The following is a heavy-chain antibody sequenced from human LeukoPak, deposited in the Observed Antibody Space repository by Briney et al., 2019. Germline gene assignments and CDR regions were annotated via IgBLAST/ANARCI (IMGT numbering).Heavy chain of an antibody. Sequence: GASVKVSCNASGYTFTGYYLHWVRQAPGQGLEWMGWINPNSGGTSYAQKFQGRVTLTRDTSISTAYMDLSRLRSDDTAVYYCVKTPKGVEMATTRFDYWGQGTLVTVSS. CDR2: INPNSGGT. CDR3: VKTPKGVEMATTRFDY. CDR1: GYTFTGYY. V-gene: IGHV1-2*02. J-gene: IGHJ4*02. D-gene: IGHD5-24*01.